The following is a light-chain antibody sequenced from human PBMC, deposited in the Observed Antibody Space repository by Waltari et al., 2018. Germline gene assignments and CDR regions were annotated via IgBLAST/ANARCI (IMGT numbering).Light chain of an antibody. CDR3: ATWDDSLNGPV. V-gene: IGLV1-44*01. CDR1: SSNIGRNT. J-gene: IGLJ3*02. Sequence: QSVLTQPPSASGTPGQRVTVYCSGSSSNIGRNTVNWYQQLPGTAPKLLVYSNNTRPSGVPDRFSGSKSGTSASLAISGVQSEDEANYYCATWDDSLNGPVFGGGTKLTVL. CDR2: SNN.